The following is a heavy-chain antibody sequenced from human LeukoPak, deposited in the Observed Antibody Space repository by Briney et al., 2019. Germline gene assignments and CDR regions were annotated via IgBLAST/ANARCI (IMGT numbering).Heavy chain of an antibody. J-gene: IGHJ4*02. CDR3: AKVGFSEMEWLLYSDH. CDR2: SSGSSGHT. Sequence: SGGSLRLSCAASGLTFGSYAMSWVRQAPGKGLEWVSASSGSSGHTYYADSVKGRFTISRDNSKNTLYLQMNSLRAEDTAVYYCAKVGFSEMEWLLYSDHWGQGTLVTVSS. CDR1: GLTFGSYA. V-gene: IGHV3-23*01. D-gene: IGHD3-3*01.